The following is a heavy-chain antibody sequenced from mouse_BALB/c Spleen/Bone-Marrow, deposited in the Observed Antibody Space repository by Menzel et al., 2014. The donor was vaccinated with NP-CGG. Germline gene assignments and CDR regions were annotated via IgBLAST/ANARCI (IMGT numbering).Heavy chain of an antibody. CDR2: VYPGNNDT. Sequence: EVKVVESGAVLARPGASVRMSCKASGYTFTSFWMHWVKQRPGQGLEWIGAVYPGNNDTNYDQNFKGKAKLTAVTSTSTAYMEFSSLTNEDSAVYYCTRYYHGGRDWYFDVWGAGTTVTVSS. D-gene: IGHD1-1*01. CDR3: TRYYHGGRDWYFDV. CDR1: GYTFTSFW. V-gene: IGHV1-5*01. J-gene: IGHJ1*01.